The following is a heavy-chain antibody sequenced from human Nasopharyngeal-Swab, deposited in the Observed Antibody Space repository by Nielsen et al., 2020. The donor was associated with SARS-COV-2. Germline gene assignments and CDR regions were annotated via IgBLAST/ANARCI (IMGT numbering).Heavy chain of an antibody. J-gene: IGHJ6*02. CDR1: GFTFSTYA. CDR2: ISNDGSNK. Sequence: LKMSCAASGFTFSTYAMHWVRQAPGKGLEWVTLISNDGSNKYYGDSVKGRFTISRDNSRNTLFLQMNSLRPEDTAVYYCAKAQGIRYGLDVWGHGTTVTVSS. V-gene: IGHV3-30*18. CDR3: AKAQGIRYGLDV.